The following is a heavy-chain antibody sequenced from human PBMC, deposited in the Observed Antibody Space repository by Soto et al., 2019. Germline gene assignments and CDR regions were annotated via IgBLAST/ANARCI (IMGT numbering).Heavy chain of an antibody. J-gene: IGHJ5*02. V-gene: IGHV1-69*08. D-gene: IGHD4-4*01. CDR2: IIPIIGII. Sequence: QVQLVQSGAEVKKPGSSVKVSCKASGGTFSTYTITWVRQAPGQGLEWMGRIIPIIGIINYAQKFQGRVTISADKFTGTGYMALNGLRSDDTAVYYCAGDPDSHYNDSHASSYPWGQGTLVTVSS. CDR1: GGTFSTYT. CDR3: AGDPDSHYNDSHASSYP.